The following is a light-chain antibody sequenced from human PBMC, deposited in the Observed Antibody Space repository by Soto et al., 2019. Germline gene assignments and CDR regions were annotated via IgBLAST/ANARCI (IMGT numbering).Light chain of an antibody. J-gene: IGKJ1*01. CDR2: GAS. CDR3: QQYGGSPRT. Sequence: EIVLTQSPGTLSLSPGERATLACRASQIFSSTYLAWYQQRPGQAPRLLIYGASNRATGIPDRFSGSASGTEFTLTVSRLEPEDFAVYYCQQYGGSPRTFGQGTKVDIK. CDR1: QIFSSTY. V-gene: IGKV3-20*01.